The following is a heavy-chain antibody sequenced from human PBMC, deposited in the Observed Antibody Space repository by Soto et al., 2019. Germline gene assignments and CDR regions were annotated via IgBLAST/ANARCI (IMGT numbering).Heavy chain of an antibody. CDR1: GFTFSSYW. V-gene: IGHV3-7*01. D-gene: IGHD2-2*01. Sequence: GGSLRLSCAASGFTFSSYWMSWVRQAPGKGLEWVANIKQDGSEKYYVDSVKGRFTISRDNAKNSLYLQMNSLRAEDTAVYYCAREGSVPAAMSFFGYYYMDVWGKGTTVTVSS. J-gene: IGHJ6*03. CDR3: AREGSVPAAMSFFGYYYMDV. CDR2: IKQDGSEK.